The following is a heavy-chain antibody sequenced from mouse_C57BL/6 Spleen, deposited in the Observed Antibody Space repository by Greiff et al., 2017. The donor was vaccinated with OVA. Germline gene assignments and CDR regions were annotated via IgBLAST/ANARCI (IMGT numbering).Heavy chain of an antibody. J-gene: IGHJ2*01. Sequence: QVQLQQPGAELVMPGASVKLSCKASGYTFTSYWMHWVKQRPGQGLEWIGEIDPSDSYTNYNQKFKGKSTLTVDKSSSTAYMQLSSLTSEDSAVYYCARTGDGSSYFDYWGQGTTLTVSS. CDR2: IDPSDSYT. V-gene: IGHV1-69*01. CDR1: GYTFTSYW. CDR3: ARTGDGSSYFDY. D-gene: IGHD1-1*01.